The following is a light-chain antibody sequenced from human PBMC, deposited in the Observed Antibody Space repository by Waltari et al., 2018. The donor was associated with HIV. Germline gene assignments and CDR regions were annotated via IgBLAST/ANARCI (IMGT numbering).Light chain of an antibody. Sequence: DVVMTQSPDSLAASLGERATINCKASQSVLETSTSKHFVSWFQPKPGQPPKLLVYWGSSSAIGVTDRFSGIRSGTDFTLTSSSLQAEDVAVYYCLQYYLFPHTFDGVTKVEL. CDR3: LQYYLFPHT. CDR2: WGS. V-gene: IGKV4-1*01. CDR1: QSVLETSTSKHF. J-gene: IGKJ4*01.